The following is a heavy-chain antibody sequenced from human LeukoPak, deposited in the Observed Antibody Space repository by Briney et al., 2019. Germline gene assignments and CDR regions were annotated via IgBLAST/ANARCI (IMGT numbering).Heavy chain of an antibody. CDR3: ARGRFSFDY. CDR1: GFTFSSYW. CDR2: IKPDESEK. J-gene: IGHJ4*02. V-gene: IGHV3-7*03. Sequence: QTGGSLRLSCAASGFTFSSYWMTWVRKAPGEGLEWVANIKPDESEKYYLDSVKGRFTISRDNAKNSVYLQMNSLRAEDTAVYYCARGRFSFDYWGQGTLVTVSS.